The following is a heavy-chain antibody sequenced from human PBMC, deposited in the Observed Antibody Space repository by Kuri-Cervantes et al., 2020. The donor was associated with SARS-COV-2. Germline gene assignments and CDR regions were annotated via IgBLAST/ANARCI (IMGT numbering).Heavy chain of an antibody. CDR3: ARERRDPDSSGWFPYYYYGMDV. V-gene: IGHV3-7*01. D-gene: IGHD6-19*01. J-gene: IGHJ6*02. CDR2: IKQDGSEK. CDR1: GFTFSDYY. Sequence: GESLKISCAASGFTFSDYYMSWIRQAPGKGLEWVANIKQDGSEKYYVDSVKGRFTISRDNAKNSLYLQMNSLRAEDTAVYYCARERRDPDSSGWFPYYYYGMDVWGQGTTVTVSS.